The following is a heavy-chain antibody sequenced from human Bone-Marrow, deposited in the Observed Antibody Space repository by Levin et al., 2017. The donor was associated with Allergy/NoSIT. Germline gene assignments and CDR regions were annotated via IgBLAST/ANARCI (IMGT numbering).Heavy chain of an antibody. D-gene: IGHD2-2*01. Sequence: GGSLRLSCAASGFTFSDYYMSWIRQAPGKGLEWLSYISPSGTTIYYADSVKGRFSISRDNAKSSVHLQMNSLRADDTAVYYCARNDIVLVPAAMMDYWGQGTLVTVSS. CDR2: ISPSGTTI. J-gene: IGHJ4*02. CDR1: GFTFSDYY. V-gene: IGHV3-11*01. CDR3: ARNDIVLVPAAMMDY.